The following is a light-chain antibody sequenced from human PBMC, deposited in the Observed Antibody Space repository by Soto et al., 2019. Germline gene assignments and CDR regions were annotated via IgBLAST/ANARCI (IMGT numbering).Light chain of an antibody. J-gene: IGKJ1*01. Sequence: DIVLPQSPGTLSLSPGERATLSCRVSQSVSSSYLAWYQQKPGQAPRLLIYGASTRATGVPARFSGSGPGTEFTLTINSLQSEDFAVYYCQQYNTWPRTFGQGTKV. CDR2: GAS. CDR1: QSVSSSY. V-gene: IGKV3-15*01. CDR3: QQYNTWPRT.